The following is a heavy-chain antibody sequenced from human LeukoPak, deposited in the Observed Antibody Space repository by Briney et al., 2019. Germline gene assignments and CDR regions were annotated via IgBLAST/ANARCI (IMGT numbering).Heavy chain of an antibody. CDR2: IQSSSNTI. V-gene: IGHV3-48*01. J-gene: IGHJ3*02. CDR1: GFTFSSHG. CDR3: ARKLKTGTSEGAFDI. D-gene: IGHD1-7*01. Sequence: GGSLRLSCAASGFTFSSHGMNWVRQTPGKGLEWVSYIQSSSNTIYYADSVKGRFTISRDNAKNALYLQMNSLKAEDTALYYCARKLKTGTSEGAFDIWGQGTMVTVSS.